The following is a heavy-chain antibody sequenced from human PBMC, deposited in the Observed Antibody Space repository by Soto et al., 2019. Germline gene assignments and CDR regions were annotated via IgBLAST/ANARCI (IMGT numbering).Heavy chain of an antibody. D-gene: IGHD6-19*01. CDR2: ISGSTSTI. CDR3: ARDWQYAFYI. V-gene: IGHV3-48*02. J-gene: IGHJ3*02. Sequence: EVQLVESGGGLVQPGGSLRLSCAASGFTFSSYSMNWVSQAPGKGLEWVSYISGSTSTIYYSDSVKGRFTISRDNAKNSLNLKMNSMRDEDTAVYYCARDWQYAFYIWGQGTMVSVSS. CDR1: GFTFSSYS.